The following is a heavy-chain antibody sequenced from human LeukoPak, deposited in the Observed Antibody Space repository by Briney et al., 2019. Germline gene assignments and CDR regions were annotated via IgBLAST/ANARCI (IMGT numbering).Heavy chain of an antibody. V-gene: IGHV3-33*01. CDR2: IWYDGSNK. J-gene: IGHJ4*01. CDR1: GFTFSSYG. Sequence: GGSLRLSCAASGFTFSSYGMHWVRQAPGKGLEWVAVIWYDGSNKYYADSVKGRFTISRDNSKNTLYLQMNSLRAEDTAVYYCARDRVSVVASSPDYWGHGTLVTVSS. D-gene: IGHD2-15*01. CDR3: ARDRVSVVASSPDY.